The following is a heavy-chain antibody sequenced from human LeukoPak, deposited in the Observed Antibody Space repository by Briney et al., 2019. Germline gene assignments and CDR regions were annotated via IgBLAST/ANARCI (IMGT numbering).Heavy chain of an antibody. CDR2: IYYSGST. J-gene: IGHJ3*02. CDR1: GGSISSYY. Sequence: PSETLSLTCAVYGGSISSYYWSWIRQPPGKGLEWIGYIYYSGSTNYNPSLKSRVTISVDTSKNQFSLKLSSVTAADTAVYYCARRGPYYYGSGSYYPTFDIWGQGTMVTVSS. CDR3: ARRGPYYYGSGSYYPTFDI. D-gene: IGHD3-10*01. V-gene: IGHV4-59*08.